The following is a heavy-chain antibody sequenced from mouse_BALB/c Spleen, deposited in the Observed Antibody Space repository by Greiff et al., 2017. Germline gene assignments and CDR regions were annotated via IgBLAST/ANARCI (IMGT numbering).Heavy chain of an antibody. J-gene: IGHJ2*01. CDR1: GYTFTSYW. CDR3: TRNDYDEGYFDY. Sequence: VQLQQSGTVLARPGASVKMSCKASGYTFTSYWMHWVKQRPGQGLEWIGAIYPGNSDTSYNQKFKGKAKLTAVTSTSTAYMELSSLTNEDSAVYYCTRNDYDEGYFDYWGQGTTLTVSS. CDR2: IYPGNSDT. V-gene: IGHV1-5*01. D-gene: IGHD2-4*01.